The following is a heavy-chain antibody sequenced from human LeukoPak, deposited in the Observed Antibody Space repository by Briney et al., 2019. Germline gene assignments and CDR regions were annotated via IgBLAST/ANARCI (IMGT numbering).Heavy chain of an antibody. D-gene: IGHD3-10*01. V-gene: IGHV4-34*01. Sequence: SETLSLTCAVYGGSFSGYYWSWIRQPPGKGLEWIGEINHSGSTNYNPSLKSRVTISVDTSKNQFSLKLSSVTAADTAVYYCAREGVLLWFGELFPVGYMDVWGKGTTVTVS. CDR3: AREGVLLWFGELFPVGYMDV. CDR2: INHSGST. J-gene: IGHJ6*03. CDR1: GGSFSGYY.